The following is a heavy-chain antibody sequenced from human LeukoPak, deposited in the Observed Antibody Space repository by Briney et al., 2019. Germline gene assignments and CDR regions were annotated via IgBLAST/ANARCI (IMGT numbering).Heavy chain of an antibody. CDR3: ARVRWLQLADDAFDI. J-gene: IGHJ3*02. CDR1: GFTFRNYG. D-gene: IGHD5-24*01. Sequence: GGSLRLSCAASGFTFRNYGMQWVRQAPGKGLEWVAVIWYDGSKYYADSVKGRFTISRDNSKNTLFLQMNSLRAEDTAVYYCARVRWLQLADDAFDIWGQGTMVTVSS. CDR2: IWYDGSK. V-gene: IGHV3-33*01.